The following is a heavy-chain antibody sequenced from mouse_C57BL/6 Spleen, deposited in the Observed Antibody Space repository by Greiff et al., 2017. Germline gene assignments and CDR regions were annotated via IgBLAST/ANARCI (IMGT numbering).Heavy chain of an antibody. CDR3: AGTTVVARGNAMDC. Sequence: EVQLQQSGPELVKPGASVKISCKASGYTFTDYYMNWVKQSHGKSLEWIGDINPNNGGTSYNQKFKGKATLTVDKSSSTAYMELRSLTSEDSAVYYCAGTTVVARGNAMDCWGQGTSVTVSS. J-gene: IGHJ4*01. V-gene: IGHV1-26*01. CDR2: INPNNGGT. D-gene: IGHD1-1*01. CDR1: GYTFTDYY.